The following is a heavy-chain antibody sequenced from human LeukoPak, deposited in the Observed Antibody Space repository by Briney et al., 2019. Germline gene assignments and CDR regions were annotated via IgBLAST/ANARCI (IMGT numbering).Heavy chain of an antibody. Sequence: PSETLSLTCTVSGGSISSYYWSWIRQPAGKGLEWIGRIYTSGSTYYNPSLKSRVTISVDTSKNQFSLKLPSVTAADTAVYYCARVITAQYLDYWGQGTLVTVSS. CDR1: GGSISSYY. J-gene: IGHJ4*02. CDR3: ARVITAQYLDY. CDR2: IYTSGST. D-gene: IGHD6-6*01. V-gene: IGHV4-4*07.